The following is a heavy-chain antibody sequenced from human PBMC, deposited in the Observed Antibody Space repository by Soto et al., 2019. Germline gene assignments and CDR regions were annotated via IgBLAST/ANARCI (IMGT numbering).Heavy chain of an antibody. D-gene: IGHD3-22*01. CDR3: ARDSSAYYHLFDL. CDR2: IYSSGST. Sequence: SETLSLTCTVSGGSISDSYWSWIRQPAGKGLEWIGRIYSSGSTNYNPSLKSRVTMSADTSKNQFSLNLGSVTAADTAVYYCARDSSAYYHLFDLWGQGTLVTVSS. CDR1: GGSISDSY. V-gene: IGHV4-4*07. J-gene: IGHJ4*01.